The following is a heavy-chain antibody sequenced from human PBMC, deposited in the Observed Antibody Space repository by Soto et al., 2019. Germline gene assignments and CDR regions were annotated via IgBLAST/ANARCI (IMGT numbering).Heavy chain of an antibody. D-gene: IGHD3-10*01. CDR1: GFTFRTYT. V-gene: IGHV3-21*01. Sequence: GGSLRLSCISSGFTFRTYTMNWVRQAPGKGLEWVSGIRGFSPYTFYAESVKGRFTISRDNAKNSPDLQMDSLRAEDTAVYYCARDRGYDAHDYYYNAMDVWGQGTTVTVSS. J-gene: IGHJ6*02. CDR2: IRGFSPYT. CDR3: ARDRGYDAHDYYYNAMDV.